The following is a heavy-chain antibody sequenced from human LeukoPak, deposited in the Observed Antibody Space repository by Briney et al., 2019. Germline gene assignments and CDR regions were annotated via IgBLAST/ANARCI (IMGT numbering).Heavy chain of an antibody. CDR2: ISTTGHTT. D-gene: IGHD3-9*01. CDR3: AANLRRTRYYDLLTGYYRDY. Sequence: GGSLRLSCAASGFTFSASVMHWIRQAPGKGLEWVSYISTTGHTTYYAESVKGRFTISRDNAENSLYLQMNSLRAEDTAVYYCAANLRRTRYYDLLTGYYRDYWGQGTLVTVSS. CDR1: GFTFSASV. V-gene: IGHV3-11*01. J-gene: IGHJ4*02.